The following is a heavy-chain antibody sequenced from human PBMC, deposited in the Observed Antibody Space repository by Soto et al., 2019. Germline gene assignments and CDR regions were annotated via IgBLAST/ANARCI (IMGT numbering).Heavy chain of an antibody. J-gene: IGHJ4*02. Sequence: LRLSCAASGFTFFSYGMHWVRQAPGKGLEWVAVISYDGSNKYYGDSVKGRFTISRDSSKNTLYLQMNSLRADDTAVYYCAKDRAGDIYVAARSGLDYWGQGTLVTVSS. CDR3: AKDRAGDIYVAARSGLDY. V-gene: IGHV3-30*18. CDR1: GFTFFSYG. CDR2: ISYDGSNK. D-gene: IGHD3-3*01.